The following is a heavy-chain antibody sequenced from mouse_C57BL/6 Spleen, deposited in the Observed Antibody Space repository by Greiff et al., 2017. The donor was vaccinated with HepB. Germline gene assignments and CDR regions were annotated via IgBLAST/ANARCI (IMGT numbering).Heavy chain of an antibody. V-gene: IGHV5-16*01. CDR1: GFTFSDYY. J-gene: IGHJ1*03. CDR3: ARGGLRSPYFDV. D-gene: IGHD1-1*01. CDR2: INYDGSST. Sequence: EVHLVESEGGLVQPGSSMKLSCTASGFTFSDYYMAWVRQVPEKGLEWVANINYDGSSTYYLDSLKSRFIISRDNAKNILYLQMSSLKSEDTATYYCARGGLRSPYFDVWGTGTTVTVSS.